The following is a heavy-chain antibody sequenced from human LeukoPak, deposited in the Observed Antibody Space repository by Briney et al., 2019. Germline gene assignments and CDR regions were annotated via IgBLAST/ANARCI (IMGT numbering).Heavy chain of an antibody. CDR2: INQSGST. J-gene: IGHJ6*02. Sequence: SETLSLTCAVYGGSFSGYYWSWIRQPPGKGLEWIGEINQSGSTNYNPSLKSRVTISVDTSKNQFSLKLSSVTAADTAVYYCARGRPPSDLWGQGTTVTVSS. CDR3: ARGRPPSDL. CDR1: GGSFSGYY. V-gene: IGHV4-34*01.